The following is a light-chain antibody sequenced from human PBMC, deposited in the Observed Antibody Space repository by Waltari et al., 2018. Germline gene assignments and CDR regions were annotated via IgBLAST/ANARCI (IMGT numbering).Light chain of an antibody. J-gene: IGKJ2*01. CDR2: DAS. CDR3: QQYESYPYT. Sequence: DIQMTQSPSTVSASLGDRVTITCRASQNLNTFLSWYQQKPGAVPNLLIYDASTLERGVPSRFSGSGSGTHFTLTISGLQPDDFATYFCQQYESYPYTFGQGTKLDIK. CDR1: QNLNTF. V-gene: IGKV1-5*01.